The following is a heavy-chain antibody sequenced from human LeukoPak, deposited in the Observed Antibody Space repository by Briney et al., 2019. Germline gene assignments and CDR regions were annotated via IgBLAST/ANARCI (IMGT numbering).Heavy chain of an antibody. J-gene: IGHJ4*02. CDR3: SRTLDH. CDR2: IKPDGSEK. V-gene: IGHV3-7*05. CDR1: GFTFSNSW. Sequence: SGGSLRLSCAASGFTFSNSWTDWVRQTPGKGLEWVANIKPDGSEKYFVDSVKGRFTISRDNANKSLYLQMNSLRFEDTAVYYCSRTLDHWGQGTLVTVSS.